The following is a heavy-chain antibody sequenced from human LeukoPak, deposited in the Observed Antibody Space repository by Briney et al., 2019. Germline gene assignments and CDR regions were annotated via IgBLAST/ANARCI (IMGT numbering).Heavy chain of an antibody. D-gene: IGHD5-12*01. CDR1: GYTFTAYY. V-gene: IGHV1-2*02. J-gene: IGHJ5*02. CDR3: ARDVGVVATIFRNGENWFDP. CDR2: VNPNSGGT. Sequence: ASVKVSCKASGYTFTAYYIHWVRQAPGQGLEWMGWVNPNSGGTHSAQKFQGRVTMTRDTSTSTAYMELSSLRSDDTAVYYCARDVGVVATIFRNGENWFDPWGQGTLVTVSS.